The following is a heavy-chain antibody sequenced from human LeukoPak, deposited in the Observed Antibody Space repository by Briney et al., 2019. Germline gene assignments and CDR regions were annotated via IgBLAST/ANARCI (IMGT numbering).Heavy chain of an antibody. D-gene: IGHD3-10*01. J-gene: IGHJ4*02. CDR2: ISAYNDDT. CDR1: GYTFTSYG. CDR3: ARDVRSPMVRGVVFDF. Sequence: GASVKVSCKAYGYTFTSYGISWVRQAPGQGLEWMGWISAYNDDTNYVQRFQDRVTMTTDTSTSTAYMELGSLRSDDTAEYYCARDVRSPMVRGVVFDFWGQGTVVTVSS. V-gene: IGHV1-18*01.